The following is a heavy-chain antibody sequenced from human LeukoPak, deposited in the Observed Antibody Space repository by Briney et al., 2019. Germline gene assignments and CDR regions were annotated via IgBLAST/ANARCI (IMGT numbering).Heavy chain of an antibody. CDR2: ISAYNGNT. CDR3: ARTQFYYYDSSGYLYYFDY. Sequence: GASVKVSCKASGYTFTSYGISWVRQAPGQGLEWMGWISAYNGNTNYAQKLQGRVTMTTDTSTSTAYMELRSLRSDDTAVYYCARTQFYYYDSSGYLYYFDYWGQGTLVPVSS. CDR1: GYTFTSYG. J-gene: IGHJ4*02. D-gene: IGHD3-22*01. V-gene: IGHV1-18*01.